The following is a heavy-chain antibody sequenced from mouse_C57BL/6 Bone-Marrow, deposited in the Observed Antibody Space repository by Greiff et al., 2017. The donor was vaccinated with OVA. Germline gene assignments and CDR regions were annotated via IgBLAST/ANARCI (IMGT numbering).Heavy chain of an antibody. J-gene: IGHJ2*01. D-gene: IGHD1-1*01. CDR3: TPYGSSHYFDY. CDR1: GFNIKDDY. V-gene: IGHV14-4*01. Sequence: VQLQQSGAELVRPGASVKLSCTASGFNIKDDYMHWVKQRPEQGLEWIGWIDPENGDTEYASKFQGKATITADTSSNTAYLQLSSLTSEDTAVYYGTPYGSSHYFDYWGQGTTLTVSS. CDR2: IDPENGDT.